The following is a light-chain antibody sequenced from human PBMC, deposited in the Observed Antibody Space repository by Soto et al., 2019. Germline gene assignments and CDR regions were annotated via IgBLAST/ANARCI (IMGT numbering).Light chain of an antibody. V-gene: IGKV1-39*01. CDR1: QDIRTY. CDR3: QQSFSTLLIT. J-gene: IGKJ5*01. Sequence: IQMTQSPSSLSASVGDGVTITCRASQDIRTYLNWYQQKPGKAPKLLISAASSLQSGVPSRFSARGSGTDFTLTISTLQPEDFATYYCQQSFSTLLITFGQWTRLEVK. CDR2: AAS.